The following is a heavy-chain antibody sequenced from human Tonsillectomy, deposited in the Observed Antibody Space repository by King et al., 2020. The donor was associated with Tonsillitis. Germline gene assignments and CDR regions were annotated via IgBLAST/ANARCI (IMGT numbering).Heavy chain of an antibody. J-gene: IGHJ6*03. Sequence: VQLQQWGAGLLKPSETLSLTCAVSGGSFSDYFWSWIRQPPGKGLEWIGESEHTGHTNYNAPLKSRVTISVDTSKIQFSLTLTSVTAADTAVYYCSRGGSFYYDRSDKPYYFHYYMDVWGKGTTVTVSS. CDR3: SRGGSFYYDRSDKPYYFHYYMDV. CDR2: SEHTGHT. CDR1: GGSFSDYF. D-gene: IGHD3-22*01. V-gene: IGHV4-34*01.